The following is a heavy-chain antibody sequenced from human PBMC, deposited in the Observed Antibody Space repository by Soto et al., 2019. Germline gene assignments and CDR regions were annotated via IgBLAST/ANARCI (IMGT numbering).Heavy chain of an antibody. CDR3: ARDPRYDSGSY. Sequence: ESGGGVVKPGRSLRLSCAASGFTFRTYGMHWVRQAPGKGLEWVAVIWYDGSYKYYADSVKGRFTISRDDSKNTLYLEMNSLRAEDTAVYYCARDPRYDSGSYWGQGTLVTVSS. J-gene: IGHJ4*02. CDR1: GFTFRTYG. V-gene: IGHV3-33*01. D-gene: IGHD3-22*01. CDR2: IWYDGSYK.